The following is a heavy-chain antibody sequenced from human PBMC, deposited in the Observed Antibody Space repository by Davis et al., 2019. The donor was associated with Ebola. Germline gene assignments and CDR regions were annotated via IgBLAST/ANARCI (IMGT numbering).Heavy chain of an antibody. Sequence: SETLSLTCTVSGGSVSSGSYYWSWIRQPPGKGLEWIGYIYYSGSTNYNPSLKSRVTISVDTSKNQFSLKLSSVTAADTAVYYCARHDIVLVEVYYGMDVWGQGTTVTVSS. CDR3: ARHDIVLVEVYYGMDV. CDR1: GGSVSSGSYY. CDR2: IYYSGST. J-gene: IGHJ6*02. V-gene: IGHV4-61*01. D-gene: IGHD2-8*02.